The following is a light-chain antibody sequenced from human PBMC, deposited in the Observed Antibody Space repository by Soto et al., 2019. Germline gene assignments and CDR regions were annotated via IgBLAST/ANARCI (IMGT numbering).Light chain of an antibody. J-gene: IGKJ1*01. CDR3: QQYGSSPWT. CDR1: QSVSSN. Sequence: EIVLPQSPSTLSLSPGERSALSCMASQSVSSNLAWYQQKPGQAPRLLIYGASSRAAGIPDRFIGSGSGTDFTLTISRLEPEDFAVYYCQQYGSSPWTFGQGTKVDIK. V-gene: IGKV3-20*01. CDR2: GAS.